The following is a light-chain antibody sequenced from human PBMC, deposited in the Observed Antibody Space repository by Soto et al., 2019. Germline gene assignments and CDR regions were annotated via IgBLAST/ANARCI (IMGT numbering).Light chain of an antibody. CDR1: QSVLYRSNTKNY. CDR2: WAS. V-gene: IGKV4-1*01. Sequence: DIVMTQSPDSLAVSLGERATINCKSSQSVLYRSNTKNYLAWYQQKPGQPPNLLIYWASTRESGVPDRFSGSGSGTDFTRTISSLQAADVEVYYCQQYYSLPPTFGQGTKVEIK. CDR3: QQYYSLPPT. J-gene: IGKJ1*01.